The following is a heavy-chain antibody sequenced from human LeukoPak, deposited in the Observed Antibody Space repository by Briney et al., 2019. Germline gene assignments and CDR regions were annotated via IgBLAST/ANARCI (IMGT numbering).Heavy chain of an antibody. CDR3: VGNYDSRINYNVFGY. CDR1: GGSISSSSYY. CDR2: NYYSGST. V-gene: IGHV4-39*07. Sequence: PSETLSLTCTVSGGSISSSSYYWGWIRQPPGKGLEWIGSNYYSGSTYYNPSLKSRVTMSLDKSKNQFSLKLISLTAADTAVYYCVGNYDSRINYNVFGYWGQGTLVTVSS. J-gene: IGHJ4*02. D-gene: IGHD3-10*01.